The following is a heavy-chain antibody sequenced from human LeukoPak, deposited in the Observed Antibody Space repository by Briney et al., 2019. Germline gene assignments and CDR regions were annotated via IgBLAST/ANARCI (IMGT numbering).Heavy chain of an antibody. V-gene: IGHV4-59*01. CDR2: IYYSGST. J-gene: IGHJ3*02. CDR1: GGSISSYY. CDR3: VREGPRGLAFDI. D-gene: IGHD3/OR15-3a*01. Sequence: PSETLSLTCTVSGGSISSYYWSWIRQPPGKGLEWIGYIYYSGSTNYNPSLKSRVTISVDTSKNQFSLKLSSVTAADTAVYYCVREGPRGLAFDIWGQGTMVTVSS.